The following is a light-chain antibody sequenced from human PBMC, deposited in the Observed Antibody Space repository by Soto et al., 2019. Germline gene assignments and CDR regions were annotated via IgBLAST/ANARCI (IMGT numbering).Light chain of an antibody. CDR1: QSVRSA. CDR2: GAS. V-gene: IGKV3-15*01. CDR3: QQYNTWPL. Sequence: EIVMTQSPATLSVSPGERVTLSCRASQSVRSALAWYQQKPGQAPRLLIYGASTRTTGIPARFSGGGSGTDFTLTISRLQSEDFAVYYCQQYNTWPLFGGGTKV. J-gene: IGKJ4*01.